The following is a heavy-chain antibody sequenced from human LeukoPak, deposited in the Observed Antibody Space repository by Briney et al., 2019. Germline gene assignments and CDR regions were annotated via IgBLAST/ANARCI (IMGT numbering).Heavy chain of an antibody. Sequence: PSETLSLTCTVSGGSISSYYWSWIRQPAGKGLEGIGRIYTSGSTNYNPSLKSRVTMSVDTSKNQFSLKLSSVTAADTAVYYCARETIDITVIVVIRMGDAFDIWGQGTMVTVSS. CDR2: IYTSGST. J-gene: IGHJ3*02. D-gene: IGHD3-22*01. CDR1: GGSISSYY. V-gene: IGHV4-4*07. CDR3: ARETIDITVIVVIRMGDAFDI.